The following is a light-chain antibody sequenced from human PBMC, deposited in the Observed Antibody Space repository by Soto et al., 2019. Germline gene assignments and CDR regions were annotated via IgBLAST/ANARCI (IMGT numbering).Light chain of an antibody. V-gene: IGKV1-5*03. Sequence: DIQMTQSPSTLSASVGDRVTITCRASQSISSWLAWYQQKPGKAPKLLIYKASSLESGVPPRFSGSGSGTKYTPTISSLQPDDFATYYCQQYNSYPWTFGQGTKVEIK. CDR3: QQYNSYPWT. CDR1: QSISSW. CDR2: KAS. J-gene: IGKJ1*01.